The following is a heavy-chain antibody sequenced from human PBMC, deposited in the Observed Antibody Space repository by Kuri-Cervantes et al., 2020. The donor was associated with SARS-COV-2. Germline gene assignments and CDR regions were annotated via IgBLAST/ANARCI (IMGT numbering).Heavy chain of an antibody. Sequence: GESLKISCAASGFTFDDYGMSWVRQAPGKGLEWVSGINWNGVRTGYTDSVKGRFTISRDNAKNSLYLQMNSLRAEDTAFYYCARAGTSGSYLGYWGQGTLVTGLL. J-gene: IGHJ4*02. CDR3: ARAGTSGSYLGY. V-gene: IGHV3-20*04. D-gene: IGHD1-26*01. CDR1: GFTFDDYG. CDR2: INWNGVRT.